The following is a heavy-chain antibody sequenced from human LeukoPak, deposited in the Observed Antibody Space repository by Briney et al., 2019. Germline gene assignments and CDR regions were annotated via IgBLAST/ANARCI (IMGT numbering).Heavy chain of an antibody. CDR2: IHYSGST. Sequence: SETLSLTCTVSGGSISSYHWSWIRQPPGKGLEWIGYIHYSGSTDYNPSLKSRVTISGDTSKHQLSLKLSPVTAADTAVYYCARRGPGGYYDTSGYYVLYWYFDLWGRGTLVTVSS. CDR3: ARRGPGGYYDTSGYYVLYWYFDL. CDR1: GGSISSYH. D-gene: IGHD3-22*01. V-gene: IGHV4-59*08. J-gene: IGHJ2*01.